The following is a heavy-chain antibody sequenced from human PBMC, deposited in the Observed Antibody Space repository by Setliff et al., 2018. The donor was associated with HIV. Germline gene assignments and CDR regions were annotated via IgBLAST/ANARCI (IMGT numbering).Heavy chain of an antibody. V-gene: IGHV4-59*01. CDR3: AGYCGGGSCASI. Sequence: SETLSLTCTVSGGSISSYYWTWIRQPPGKGLEWIGYLHYNGNTNSNSSLKSRLTMSVDTSRDHFSLKLNSVTTADTAMYYCAGYCGGGSCASIWGQGTMVTVSS. D-gene: IGHD2-15*01. J-gene: IGHJ3*02. CDR2: LHYNGNT. CDR1: GGSISSYY.